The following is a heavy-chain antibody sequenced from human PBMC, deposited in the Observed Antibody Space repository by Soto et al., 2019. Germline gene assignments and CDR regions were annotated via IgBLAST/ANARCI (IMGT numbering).Heavy chain of an antibody. CDR3: ARGYRISGYYYYGMDV. CDR2: INHSGST. V-gene: IGHV4-34*01. CDR1: GGSFSGYY. J-gene: IGHJ6*02. D-gene: IGHD2-15*01. Sequence: SETLSLTCAVYGGSFSGYYWSWIRQPPGKGLEWIGEINHSGSTNYNPSLKSRVTISVDTSKNQFSLKLSSVTAADTAVYYCARGYRISGYYYYGMDVWGQGTTVTAP.